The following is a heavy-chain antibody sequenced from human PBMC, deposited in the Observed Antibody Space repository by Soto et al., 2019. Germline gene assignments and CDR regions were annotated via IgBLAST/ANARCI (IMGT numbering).Heavy chain of an antibody. Sequence: SETLSLTCAVSSGSISSGGYSWSWIRQPPGKGLEWIGYIYHSGSTYYNPSLKSRVTISVDRSKNQFSLKLSSVTAADTAVYYCASYYYGSGSYLDYWGQGTLVTVYS. CDR1: SGSISSGGYS. CDR2: IYHSGST. V-gene: IGHV4-30-2*01. D-gene: IGHD3-10*01. CDR3: ASYYYGSGSYLDY. J-gene: IGHJ4*02.